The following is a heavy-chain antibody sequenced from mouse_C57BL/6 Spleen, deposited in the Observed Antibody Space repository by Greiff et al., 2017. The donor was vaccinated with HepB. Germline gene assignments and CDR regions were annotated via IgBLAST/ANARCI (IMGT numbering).Heavy chain of an antibody. CDR3: ARRGYYGSSYN. Sequence: EVQLQQSGPELVKPGASVKISCKASGYMFTDYYMNWVKQSHGKSLEWIGDINPNNGGTSYNQKFKGKATLTVDKSSSTAYMELRSLTSEDSAVYYCARRGYYGSSYNWGQGTTLTVSS. CDR2: INPNNGGT. J-gene: IGHJ2*01. V-gene: IGHV1-26*01. CDR1: GYMFTDYY. D-gene: IGHD1-1*01.